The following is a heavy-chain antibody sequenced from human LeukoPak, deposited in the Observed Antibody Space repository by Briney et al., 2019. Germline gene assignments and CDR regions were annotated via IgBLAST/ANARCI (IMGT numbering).Heavy chain of an antibody. V-gene: IGHV3-11*01. CDR1: GFTFSDYY. CDR2: ISSSGSTI. D-gene: IGHD3-3*01. Sequence: GGSLRLSCAASGFTFSDYYMSWIRQAPGKGLEWVSYISSSGSTIYYADSVKGRFTISRDNAKNSLYLQMNSLRAEDTAVYYCARDSPLFDDFWSGYDYWGQGTLVTVSS. CDR3: ARDSPLFDDFWSGYDY. J-gene: IGHJ4*02.